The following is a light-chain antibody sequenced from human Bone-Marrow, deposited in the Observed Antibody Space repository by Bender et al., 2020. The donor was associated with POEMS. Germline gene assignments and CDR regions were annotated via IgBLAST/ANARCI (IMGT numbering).Light chain of an antibody. CDR3: AVWDDSLNGWV. CDR2: SSH. CDR1: SSNIGAHA. J-gene: IGLJ3*02. V-gene: IGLV1-44*01. Sequence: QSVLTQPPSASGTPGQRVTISCSGGSSNIGAHAVNWYQHLPGTAPKLLIYSSHRRPSEVPDRFSGSRSGPSASLAISGLQSEDEADYYCAVWDDSLNGWVVGGGTKLTVL.